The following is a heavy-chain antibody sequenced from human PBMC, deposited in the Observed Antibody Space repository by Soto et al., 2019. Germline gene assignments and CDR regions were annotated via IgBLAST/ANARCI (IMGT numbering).Heavy chain of an antibody. V-gene: IGHV4-30-2*01. Sequence: PSETLSLTCTVSGGSISSYSWSWIRQPPGKALQWIGFIYQSGVTSYNPSLASRVSISLDRSNNQCSLKLKSVTAADTAVYFCAGMPYTSGLRFDPWGPGTLVTVS. CDR2: IYQSGVT. CDR1: GGSISSYS. D-gene: IGHD6-19*01. J-gene: IGHJ5*02. CDR3: AGMPYTSGLRFDP.